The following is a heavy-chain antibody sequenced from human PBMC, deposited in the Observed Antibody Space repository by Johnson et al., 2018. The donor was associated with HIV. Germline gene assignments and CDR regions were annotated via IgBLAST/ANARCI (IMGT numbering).Heavy chain of an antibody. CDR1: GFRFSRYG. CDR3: AKVCCNTDCDVWGSSVGVGV. CDR2: ISYDGSNK. D-gene: IGHD2-8*02. Sequence: QVLLVESGGGVAQPGRSLRLSCAASGFRFSRYGMHWVRQAPGKGLEWVAVISYDGSNKYYADSVKGRFTISRDNSKNTLYLQMNSLRAEDTAVYYCAKVCCNTDCDVWGSSVGVGVWGQGTMVSVSS. V-gene: IGHV3-30*18. J-gene: IGHJ3*01.